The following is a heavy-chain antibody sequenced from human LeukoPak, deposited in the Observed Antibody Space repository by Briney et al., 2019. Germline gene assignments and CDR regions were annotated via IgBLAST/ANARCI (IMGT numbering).Heavy chain of an antibody. CDR3: ARVRKAAAFDI. V-gene: IGHV4-34*01. CDR2: INHSGST. Sequence: SETLSLTCAVYGGSFSGYYWSWIRQPPGKGLEWIGEINHSGSTNYNPSLKSRVTISVDTSKNQFSLKLSPVTAADTAVYYCARVRKAAAFDIWGQGTMVTVSS. J-gene: IGHJ3*02. D-gene: IGHD6-25*01. CDR1: GGSFSGYY.